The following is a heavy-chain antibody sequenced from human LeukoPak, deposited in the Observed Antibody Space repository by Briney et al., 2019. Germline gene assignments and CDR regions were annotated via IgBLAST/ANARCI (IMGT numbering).Heavy chain of an antibody. CDR3: ARDVRDYSSSYDY. Sequence: ASVKVSCKASGYTFTSYDINWVRQATGQGLEWMGWMNPNSGNTSYAQKFQGRVTMTRNTSISTAYMELSSLRSEDTAAYYCARDVRDYSSSYDYWGQGTLVTVSS. CDR2: MNPNSGNT. J-gene: IGHJ4*02. D-gene: IGHD6-6*01. CDR1: GYTFTSYD. V-gene: IGHV1-8*01.